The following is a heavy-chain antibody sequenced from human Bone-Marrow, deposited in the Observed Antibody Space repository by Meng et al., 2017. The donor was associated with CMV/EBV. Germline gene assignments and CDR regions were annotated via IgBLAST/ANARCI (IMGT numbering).Heavy chain of an antibody. V-gene: IGHV3-21*01. Sequence: GESLKISCAASGFTFSSYSMNWVRQAPGKGLEWVSSISSSSSYIYYADSVKGRFTISRDNAKKSLYLQMNSLRAEDTAVYYCARGSSWELLGGGDYWGQGTLVTGSS. D-gene: IGHD1-26*01. J-gene: IGHJ4*02. CDR2: ISSSSSYI. CDR1: GFTFSSYS. CDR3: ARGSSWELLGGGDY.